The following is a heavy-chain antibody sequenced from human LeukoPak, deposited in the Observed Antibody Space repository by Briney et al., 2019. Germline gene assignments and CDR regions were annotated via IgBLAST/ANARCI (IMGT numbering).Heavy chain of an antibody. CDR3: ARQIHDYGDYFDY. V-gene: IGHV4-30-4*08. CDR2: IYYSGST. CDR1: GGSISSGDYY. Sequence: SETLSLTCSVSGGSISSGDYYWSWIRQPPGKGLEWIGYIYYSGSTYYNPSLKSRVTISVDTSKNQFSLKLSSVTAADTAVYYCARQIHDYGDYFDYWGQGTLVTVSS. D-gene: IGHD4-17*01. J-gene: IGHJ4*02.